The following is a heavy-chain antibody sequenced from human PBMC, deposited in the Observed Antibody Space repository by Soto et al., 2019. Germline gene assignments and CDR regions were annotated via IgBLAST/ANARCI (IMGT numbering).Heavy chain of an antibody. CDR1: GFTFSDYY. V-gene: IGHV3-11*01. J-gene: IGHJ3*02. Sequence: QVQLLESGGGLVKPGGSLRLSCAASGFTFSDYYMTWIRQAPGKGLEWVSYISGSTGNIYYADSVKGRFTISRYNAKDSLYLQMNSLRAEDTAVYYCSRESGSDAFDIWGQGTIVAVSS. CDR3: SRESGSDAFDI. CDR2: ISGSTGNI.